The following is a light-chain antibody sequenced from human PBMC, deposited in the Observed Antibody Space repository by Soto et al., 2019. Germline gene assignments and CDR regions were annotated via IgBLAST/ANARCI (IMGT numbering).Light chain of an antibody. CDR3: SSFASSNPDV. CDR1: SSDVGGYNS. Sequence: QSVLTQPASVSGSPGQSIAISCTGTSSDVGGYNSVSWYQQHPGKAPKLMIYDVTHRPSGVSDRFSGSKSGNTASLTISGLQAEDEADYYCSSFASSNPDVFGTGTKVTVL. CDR2: DVT. V-gene: IGLV2-14*01. J-gene: IGLJ1*01.